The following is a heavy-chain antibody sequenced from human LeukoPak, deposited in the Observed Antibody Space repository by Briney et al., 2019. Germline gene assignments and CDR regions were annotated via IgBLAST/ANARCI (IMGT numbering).Heavy chain of an antibody. CDR2: IYHSGST. Sequence: SETLSLTCTVSGYSISSGYYWGWIRQPPGEGLEWIGSIYHSGSTYYSPSLKSRVTISVDTSKNQSSLKLSSVTAADTAVYYCARAGYSSSWCDFWGQGTLVTVSS. CDR1: GYSISSGYY. D-gene: IGHD6-13*01. J-gene: IGHJ1*01. CDR3: ARAGYSSSWCDF. V-gene: IGHV4-38-2*02.